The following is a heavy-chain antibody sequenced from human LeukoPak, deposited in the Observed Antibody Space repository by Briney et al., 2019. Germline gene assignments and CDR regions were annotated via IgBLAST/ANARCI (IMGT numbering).Heavy chain of an antibody. CDR2: INPNSGGT. CDR1: GYTFTGYY. CDR3: ARDEKWFGELSSYYYYMDV. J-gene: IGHJ6*03. D-gene: IGHD3-10*01. Sequence: ASVKVSCKASGYTFTGYYMHWVRQAPGQGLEWMGWINPNSGGTNYAQKFQGRVTMTRDTSISTAYMELSRLRSDDTAVYYCARDEKWFGELSSYYYYMDVWGKGTTVTVSS. V-gene: IGHV1-2*02.